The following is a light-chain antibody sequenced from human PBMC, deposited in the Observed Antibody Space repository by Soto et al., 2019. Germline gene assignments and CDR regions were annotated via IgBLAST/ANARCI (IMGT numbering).Light chain of an antibody. Sequence: QSVLTQPASVSGSPGQSITISCTGTSSDVGSYNLVSWYQQRPGKAPKLIIYEGSKRPSGVSNRFSGSKSGNTASLTISGLQAEDEADYYCCSYAGSNTFVFGTGTKVTVL. CDR1: SSDVGSYNL. CDR2: EGS. J-gene: IGLJ1*01. V-gene: IGLV2-23*01. CDR3: CSYAGSNTFV.